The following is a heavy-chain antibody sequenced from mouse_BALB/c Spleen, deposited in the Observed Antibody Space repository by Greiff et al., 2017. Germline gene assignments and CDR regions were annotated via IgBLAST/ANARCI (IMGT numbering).Heavy chain of an antibody. CDR1: GDSITSGY. J-gene: IGHJ3*01. CDR2: ISYSGST. Sequence: DVMLVESGPSLVKPSQTLSLTCSVTGDSITSGYWNWIRKFPGNKLEYMGYISYSGSTYYNPSLKSRISITRDTSKNQYYLQLNSVTTEDTATYYCARYYGYDEGFAYWGQGTLVTVSA. V-gene: IGHV3-8*02. D-gene: IGHD2-2*01. CDR3: ARYYGYDEGFAY.